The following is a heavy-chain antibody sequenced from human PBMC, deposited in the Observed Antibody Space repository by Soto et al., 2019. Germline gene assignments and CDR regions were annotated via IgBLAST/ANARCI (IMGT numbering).Heavy chain of an antibody. J-gene: IGHJ6*03. CDR1: GVSFSGYY. V-gene: IGHV4-34*01. D-gene: IGHD5-12*01. CDR2: INHSGST. CDR3: ARGYSGYDYYYYYMDV. Sequence: PSETLSLTCAVYGVSFSGYYWSWIRQPPGKGLEWIGEINHSGSTNYNPSLKSRVTISVDTSKNQFSLKLSSVTAADTAVYYCARGYSGYDYYYYYMDVWGKGTTVTVSS.